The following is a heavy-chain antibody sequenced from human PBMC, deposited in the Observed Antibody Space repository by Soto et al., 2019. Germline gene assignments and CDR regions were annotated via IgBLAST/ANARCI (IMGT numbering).Heavy chain of an antibody. CDR3: AKAGVNSGGYYFDY. Sequence: QVQLVESGGGVVQPGRSLRLSCAASGFTFSSYGMHWVREAPGKGLEWVAVISYDGSNKYYADSVKGRFTISRDNSKNTLYLQMNSLRAEDTAVYYCAKAGVNSGGYYFDYWGQGTLVTVSS. CDR1: GFTFSSYG. D-gene: IGHD3-10*01. J-gene: IGHJ4*02. CDR2: ISYDGSNK. V-gene: IGHV3-30*18.